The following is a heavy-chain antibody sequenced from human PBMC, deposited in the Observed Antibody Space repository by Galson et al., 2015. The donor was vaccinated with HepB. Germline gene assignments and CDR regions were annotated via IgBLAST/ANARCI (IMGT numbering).Heavy chain of an antibody. CDR1: GFTFSSYS. CDR3: ARDIPKSYHYGGNEPFDY. J-gene: IGHJ4*02. CDR2: ISSSSSYI. V-gene: IGHV3-21*01. Sequence: SLRLSCAASGFTFSSYSMNWVRQAPGKGLEWVSSISSSSSYIYYADSVKGRFTISRDNAKNSLYLQMNSLRAEDTAVYYCARDIPKSYHYGGNEPFDYWGQGTLVTVSS. D-gene: IGHD4-23*01.